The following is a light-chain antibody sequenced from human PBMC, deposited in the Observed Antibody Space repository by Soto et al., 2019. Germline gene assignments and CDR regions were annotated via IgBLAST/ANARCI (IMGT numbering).Light chain of an antibody. CDR3: SSYTSSSTLFNV. Sequence: QSALTQPASVSGSPGQSITISCTGTSSDVGGYNYVSWYQQHPGKAPKLMIYKVSNRPSGVSNRFSGSKSGNTASLTISGLQAEDEADYYCSSYTSSSTLFNVFGTGTKVTVL. CDR1: SSDVGGYNY. V-gene: IGLV2-14*01. J-gene: IGLJ1*01. CDR2: KVS.